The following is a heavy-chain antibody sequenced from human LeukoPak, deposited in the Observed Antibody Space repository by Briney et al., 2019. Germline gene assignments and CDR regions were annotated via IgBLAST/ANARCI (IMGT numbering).Heavy chain of an antibody. CDR2: IYSGGST. CDR1: GFTVSSNY. D-gene: IGHD2-15*01. Sequence: GGSLRLSCAASGFTVSSNYMSWVRQAPGEGLEWVSVIYSGGSTYYADSVKGRFTISRDNSKNTLYLQMNSLRAEDTAVYYCARVVRSGGSCYSDYWGQGTLVTVSS. V-gene: IGHV3-66*02. CDR3: ARVVRSGGSCYSDY. J-gene: IGHJ4*02.